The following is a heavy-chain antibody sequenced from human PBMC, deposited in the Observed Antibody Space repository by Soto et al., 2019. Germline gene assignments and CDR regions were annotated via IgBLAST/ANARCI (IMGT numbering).Heavy chain of an antibody. V-gene: IGHV3-15*01. CDR2: IKSKADGGTA. J-gene: IGHJ3*02. D-gene: IGHD1-1*01. CDR3: TAMNDRDAFNI. Sequence: RLSCVDSRFAFSTDWMTWVRQPPGRGLEWVGRIKSKADGGTADYAAPVKGRFTISRDDSRNTLYLQMNSLKTEDTAVYYCTAMNDRDAFNIWGPGTMVTVSS. CDR1: RFAFSTDW.